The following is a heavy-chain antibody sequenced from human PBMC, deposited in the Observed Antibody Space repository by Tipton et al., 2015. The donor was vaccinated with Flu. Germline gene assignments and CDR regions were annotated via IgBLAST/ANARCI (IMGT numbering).Heavy chain of an antibody. CDR3: ARDAITIFGVAQVYYSGMDV. CDR2: IYYSGST. V-gene: IGHV4-39*07. J-gene: IGHJ6*02. D-gene: IGHD3-3*01. Sequence: TLSLTCTVSGGSISSSSYYWGWIRQPPGKGLEWIGSIYYSGSTYYNPSLKSRVTISVDTSKNQFSLKLSSVTAADTAVYYCARDAITIFGVAQVYYSGMDVWGQGTTVTVSS. CDR1: GGSISSSSYY.